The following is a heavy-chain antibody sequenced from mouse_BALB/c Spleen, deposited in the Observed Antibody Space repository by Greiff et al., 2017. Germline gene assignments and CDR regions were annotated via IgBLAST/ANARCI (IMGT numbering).Heavy chain of an antibody. J-gene: IGHJ4*01. CDR2: ISSGGSYT. CDR1: GFTFSSYG. CDR3: ARECYGSSYLDY. D-gene: IGHD1-1*01. V-gene: IGHV5-6*01. Sequence: DVQLVESGGDLVKPGGSLKLSCAASGFTFSSYGMSWVRQTPDKRLEWVATISSGGSYTYYPDSVKGRFTISRDNAKNTLYLQMSSLKSEDTAMYYCARECYGSSYLDYWGQGTSVTVSS.